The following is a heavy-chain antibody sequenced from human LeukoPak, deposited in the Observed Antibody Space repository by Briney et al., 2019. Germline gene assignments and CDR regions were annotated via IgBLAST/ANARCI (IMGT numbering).Heavy chain of an antibody. CDR1: GYTFTSYY. J-gene: IGHJ3*02. Sequence: ASVKVSCKASGYTFTSYYMHWVRQAPGQGLEWMGIINPSGGSTSYAQKFQGRVTMTRDTSTSTVCMELSSLRSEDTAVYYCARRGKNYYDSSSEEAFDIWGQGTMVTVSS. V-gene: IGHV1-46*01. D-gene: IGHD3-22*01. CDR3: ARRGKNYYDSSSEEAFDI. CDR2: INPSGGST.